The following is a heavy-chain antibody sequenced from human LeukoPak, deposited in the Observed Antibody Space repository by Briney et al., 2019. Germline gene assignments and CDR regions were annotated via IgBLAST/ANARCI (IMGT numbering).Heavy chain of an antibody. D-gene: IGHD6-13*01. Sequence: ASVKVSCKVSGYTLTELSMHWVRQAPGKGLEWMGGFDPEDGETIYAQKFQGRVTMTEDTSTDTAYMELSSLRSEDTAVYYCATEGGQQLAAQVPRRGDAFDIWGQGTMVTVSS. CDR1: GYTLTELS. CDR2: FDPEDGET. V-gene: IGHV1-24*01. CDR3: ATEGGQQLAAQVPRRGDAFDI. J-gene: IGHJ3*02.